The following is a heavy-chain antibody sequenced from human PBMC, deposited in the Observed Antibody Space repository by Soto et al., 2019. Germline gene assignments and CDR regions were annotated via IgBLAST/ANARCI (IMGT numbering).Heavy chain of an antibody. D-gene: IGHD3-10*01. J-gene: IGHJ4*02. Sequence: LRLSCAASGFIFKMYWMHWVRQSPGKGLVWISRIYNDGTYSDYADSVRGRFTISRDNVNDTLYLQMDNLRAEDSGLYYCTRGPRPISTGTGAYWGQGTQVTVSS. V-gene: IGHV3-74*01. CDR2: IYNDGTYS. CDR1: GFIFKMYW. CDR3: TRGPRPISTGTGAY.